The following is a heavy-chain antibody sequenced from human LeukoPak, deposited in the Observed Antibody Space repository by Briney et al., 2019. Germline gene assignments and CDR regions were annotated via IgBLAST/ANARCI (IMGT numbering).Heavy chain of an antibody. CDR2: IRYDGSNK. J-gene: IGHJ4*02. D-gene: IGHD3-10*01. V-gene: IGHV3-30*02. Sequence: GGSLRLSCAASGFTFSSYGMHWVRQAPGKGLEWMAFIRYDGSNKYYADSVKGRFTISRDNSKNTLYLQMNSLRAEDTAVYYCARVYYYGSGSQGNDYWGQGTLVTVSS. CDR1: GFTFSSYG. CDR3: ARVYYYGSGSQGNDY.